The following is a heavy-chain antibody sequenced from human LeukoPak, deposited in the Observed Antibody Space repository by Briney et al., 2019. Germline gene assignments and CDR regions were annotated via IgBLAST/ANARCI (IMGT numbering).Heavy chain of an antibody. CDR1: GFTVSSNY. Sequence: GGSLRLSCAASGFTVSSNYMSWVRQAPGKGLEWVSVTYSGGSTYYADSVKGRFTISRDNSKNTLYLQMNSLRAEDTAVYYCARGIAEAAGGADYWGQGTLVTVSS. CDR3: ARGIAEAAGGADY. V-gene: IGHV3-53*01. J-gene: IGHJ4*02. CDR2: TYSGGST. D-gene: IGHD6-13*01.